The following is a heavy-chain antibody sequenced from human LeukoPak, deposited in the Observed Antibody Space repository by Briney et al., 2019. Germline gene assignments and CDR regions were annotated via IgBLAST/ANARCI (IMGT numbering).Heavy chain of an antibody. CDR3: ARDRFLEWSIYMDV. V-gene: IGHV4-34*01. CDR1: GGSFSGHY. CDR2: INHSGST. D-gene: IGHD3-3*01. Sequence: SETLSLTCAVYGGSFSGHYWSWIRQSPGKGLEWIGEINHSGSTNYNPSLKSRVTISVDTSKNQFSLKLSSVTAADTAVYYCARDRFLEWSIYMDVWGKGTTVTVSS. J-gene: IGHJ6*03.